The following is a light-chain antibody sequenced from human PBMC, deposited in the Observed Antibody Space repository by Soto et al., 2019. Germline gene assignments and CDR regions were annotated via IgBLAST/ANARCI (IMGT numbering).Light chain of an antibody. CDR2: GAS. CDR3: QQYGSSVYT. V-gene: IGKV3-20*01. CDR1: QNVKGNS. Sequence: EIVLTQSPDTLSLSPGERATLSCRASQNVKGNSLAWYQRKPGQAARLLIFGASGRAAGIPDRFSGSGSGTDFTLTISRLEPEDFAVYFCQQYGSSVYTFGQGTKLEIK. J-gene: IGKJ2*01.